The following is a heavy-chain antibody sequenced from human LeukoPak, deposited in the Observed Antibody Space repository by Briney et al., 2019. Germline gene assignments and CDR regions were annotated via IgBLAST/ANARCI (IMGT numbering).Heavy chain of an antibody. CDR2: MNPNSGNT. V-gene: IGHV1-8*01. D-gene: IGHD6-13*01. Sequence: ASVKVSCKASGYTFTSYDINWVRQATGQGLEWMGWMNPNSGNTGYAQKFQGRVTMTRNTSISTAYMEPSSLRSEDTAVYYCARVSWGRARYSSSWDDPFDIWGQGTMVTVSS. J-gene: IGHJ3*02. CDR3: ARVSWGRARYSSSWDDPFDI. CDR1: GYTFTSYD.